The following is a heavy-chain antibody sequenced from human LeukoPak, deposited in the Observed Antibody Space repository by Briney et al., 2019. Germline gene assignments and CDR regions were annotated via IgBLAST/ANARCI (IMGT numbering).Heavy chain of an antibody. CDR1: RYSISSGYY. J-gene: IGHJ5*02. CDR3: ARVRYYDSSGYSNWFDP. D-gene: IGHD3-22*01. Sequence: SETLSLTCTVPRYSISSGYYWGWIRQPPGKGLEWIGSIYHSGSTYYNPSLKSRVTISGDTSKNQFSLKLSSVTAADTAVYYCARVRYYDSSGYSNWFDPWGQGTLVTVSS. V-gene: IGHV4-38-2*02. CDR2: IYHSGST.